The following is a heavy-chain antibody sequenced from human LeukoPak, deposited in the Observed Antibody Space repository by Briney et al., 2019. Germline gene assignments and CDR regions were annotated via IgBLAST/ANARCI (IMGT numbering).Heavy chain of an antibody. CDR3: ARDSGYYDFWSGYFLSATPGGGFDP. D-gene: IGHD3-3*01. V-gene: IGHV4-39*02. CDR2: IYYSGST. CDR1: GVSISSSSYY. Sequence: SETLSLTCTVSGVSISSSSYYWGWIRQPPGKGLEWIGSIYYSGSTYYNPSLKRRLTISVDTSKHQFSLNLSSVTAADTAVYYCARDSGYYDFWSGYFLSATPGGGFDPWGQGTLVTVSS. J-gene: IGHJ5*02.